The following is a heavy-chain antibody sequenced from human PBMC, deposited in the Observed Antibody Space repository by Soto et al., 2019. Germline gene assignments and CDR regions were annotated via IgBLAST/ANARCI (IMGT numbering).Heavy chain of an antibody. Sequence: PGESLKISCKGSGYSFTSYWISWVRQMPGKGLEWMGRIDPSDSCTNYSPSFQGHVTISADKSISTAYLQWSGLKASDTAMYYCARYTYGSFNWFDPWGQGTQVTVSS. J-gene: IGHJ5*02. D-gene: IGHD5-18*01. CDR2: IDPSDSCT. CDR3: ARYTYGSFNWFDP. V-gene: IGHV5-10-1*01. CDR1: GYSFTSYW.